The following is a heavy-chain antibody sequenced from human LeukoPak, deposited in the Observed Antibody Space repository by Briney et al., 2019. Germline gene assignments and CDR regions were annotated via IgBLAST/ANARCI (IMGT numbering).Heavy chain of an antibody. CDR2: IYYSGST. D-gene: IGHD4/OR15-4a*01. J-gene: IGHJ4*02. CDR1: GGSISSYY. Sequence: SETLSLTCTVSGGSISSYYWSWIRQPPGKGLEWIGYIYYSGSTNYNPSLKRRVTISVDTSKNQFSLKLSSVTAADTAVYYCARDSGGTMVDYWGQGTLVTVSS. CDR3: ARDSGGTMVDY. V-gene: IGHV4-59*01.